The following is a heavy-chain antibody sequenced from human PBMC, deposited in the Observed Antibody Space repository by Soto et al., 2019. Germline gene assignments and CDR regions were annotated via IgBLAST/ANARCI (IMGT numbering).Heavy chain of an antibody. J-gene: IGHJ6*02. Sequence: PSETLSLACTVSGGCIRSGYYYWSWIRQPPGKGLEWIGYIYYSGSTYYNPSLKSRVTISVDTSKNQFSLKLSSVTAADTAVHYCARGHYYYGMDVWGQGTTVTVSS. V-gene: IGHV4-30-4*01. CDR1: GGCIRSGYYY. CDR2: IYYSGST. CDR3: ARGHYYYGMDV.